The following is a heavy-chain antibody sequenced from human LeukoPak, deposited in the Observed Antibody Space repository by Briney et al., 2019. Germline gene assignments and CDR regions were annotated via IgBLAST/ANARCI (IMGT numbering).Heavy chain of an antibody. D-gene: IGHD3-22*01. CDR1: GFIFTSYE. J-gene: IGHJ4*02. CDR2: ISSSGSTI. CDR3: ARFYDSSGFYYFDY. V-gene: IGHV3-48*03. Sequence: GRSLRLSCAASGFIFTSYEMNWVRQAPGKGLEWISYISSSGSTIKYADSVRGRFTISRDNAKNSLYLQMNSLRAEDTAVYYCARFYDSSGFYYFDYWGQGTLVTVSS.